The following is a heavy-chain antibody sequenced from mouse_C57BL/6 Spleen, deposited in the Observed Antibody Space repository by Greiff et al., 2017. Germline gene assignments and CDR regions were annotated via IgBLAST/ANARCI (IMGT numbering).Heavy chain of an antibody. V-gene: IGHV1-61*01. D-gene: IGHD2-2*01. CDR3: AGEEGMFTTSYFDY. J-gene: IGHJ2*01. CDR1: GYTFTSYW. CDR2: IYPSDSET. Sequence: VQLQQPGAELVRPGSSVKLSCKASGYTFTSYWMDWVKQRPGQGLEWIGNIYPSDSETHYTQKFKDKATLTVDKSSSTAYVQLSSLTSEDSAVDYYAGEEGMFTTSYFDYWGQGTTLTVSS.